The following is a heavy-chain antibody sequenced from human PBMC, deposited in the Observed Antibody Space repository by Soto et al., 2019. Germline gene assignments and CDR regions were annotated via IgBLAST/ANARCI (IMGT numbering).Heavy chain of an antibody. CDR3: ALVILEKYYFDY. Sequence: QITLKESGPTLVKPTQTLTLTCTFSGFSLSTSGVGVGWIRQPPGKALEWLALIYWDDDKRYSPSLKSRLTITKDTSKNQVVLTMTNMDPVDTATYYCALVILEKYYFDYWGQGTLFTVSS. CDR2: IYWDDDK. V-gene: IGHV2-5*02. D-gene: IGHD3-3*01. CDR1: GFSLSTSGVG. J-gene: IGHJ4*02.